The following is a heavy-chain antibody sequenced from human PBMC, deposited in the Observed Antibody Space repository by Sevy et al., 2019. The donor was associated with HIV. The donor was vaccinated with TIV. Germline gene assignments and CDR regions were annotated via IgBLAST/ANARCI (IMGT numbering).Heavy chain of an antibody. CDR3: AKGVGATTTRGMDV. CDR1: GFTFDDYA. D-gene: IGHD1-26*01. Sequence: SLRLSCAASGFTFDDYAMHWVRQAPGKGLEWVSGISWNSGSIGYADSVKGRFTISRDNAKNSLYLQMNSLRAEDTALYYCAKGVGATTTRGMDVWGQGTTVTVSS. V-gene: IGHV3-9*01. CDR2: ISWNSGSI. J-gene: IGHJ6*02.